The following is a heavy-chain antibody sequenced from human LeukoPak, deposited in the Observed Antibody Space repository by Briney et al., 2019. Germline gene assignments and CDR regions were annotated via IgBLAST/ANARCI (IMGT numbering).Heavy chain of an antibody. CDR1: GYTFTGYY. CDR2: IHPNSGGT. V-gene: IGHV1-2*02. Sequence: ASVKVSCKASGYTFTGYYMHWVRQAPGQGLEWMGWIHPNSGGTKYAQKFQGRVTMTRDTSVSTAYMELTRLRSDDTAVYYCARARPYYDYVWGSYPPLYYFDYWGQGTLVTVSS. D-gene: IGHD3-16*02. J-gene: IGHJ4*02. CDR3: ARARPYYDYVWGSYPPLYYFDY.